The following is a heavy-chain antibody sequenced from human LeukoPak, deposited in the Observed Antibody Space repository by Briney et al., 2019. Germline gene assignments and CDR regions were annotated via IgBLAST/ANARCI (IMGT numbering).Heavy chain of an antibody. CDR2: IIPILGIA. J-gene: IGHJ4*02. V-gene: IGHV1-69*04. Sequence: SVKVSCKASGGTFSSYAISWVRQAPGQGPEWMGRIIPILGIANYAQKFQGRVTITADKSTSTAYMELSSLRSEDTAVYYCARGDSSGYYYFDYWGQGTLVTVSS. CDR3: ARGDSSGYYYFDY. CDR1: GGTFSSYA. D-gene: IGHD3-22*01.